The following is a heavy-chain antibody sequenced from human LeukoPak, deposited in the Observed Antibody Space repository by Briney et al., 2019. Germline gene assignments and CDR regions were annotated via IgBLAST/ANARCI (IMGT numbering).Heavy chain of an antibody. V-gene: IGHV1-24*01. D-gene: IGHD3-10*01. CDR2: FDPEDGET. CDR3: ATDLRGLLWFGELLEAEYFQH. J-gene: IGHJ1*01. Sequence: ASVKVSCKVSGYTLTELSMHWVRQAPGKGLEWMGGFDPEDGETIYAQKFQGRVTMTEDTSTDTAYMELSSLRSEDTAVYYCATDLRGLLWFGELLEAEYFQHWGQGTPVTVSS. CDR1: GYTLTELS.